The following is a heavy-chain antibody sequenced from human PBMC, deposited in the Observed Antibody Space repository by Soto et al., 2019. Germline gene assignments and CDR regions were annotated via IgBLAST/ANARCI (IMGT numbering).Heavy chain of an antibody. CDR1: GGTFSSYT. Sequence: ASVKVSCKASGGTFSSYTISWVRQAPGQGLEWMGRIIPILGIANYAQKFQGRVTITADKSTSTAYMELSSLRSEDTAVYYCARDRGIAAAGTWFDPWGQGTQVTVSS. V-gene: IGHV1-69*04. J-gene: IGHJ5*02. CDR2: IIPILGIA. D-gene: IGHD6-13*01. CDR3: ARDRGIAAAGTWFDP.